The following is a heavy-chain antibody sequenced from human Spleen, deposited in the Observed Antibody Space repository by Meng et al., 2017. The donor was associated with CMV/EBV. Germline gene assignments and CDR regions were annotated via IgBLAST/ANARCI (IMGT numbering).Heavy chain of an antibody. CDR3: AKELCSRGSGRLDV. CDR2: ISWNSGSI. D-gene: IGHD2-15*01. V-gene: IGHV3-9*01. Sequence: GGSLRLSCAASGFTFDDYAMHWVRQAPGKGREWVPGISWNSGSIGYADSVKGRFTISRDNAKNTLYLQLNSLRVEDTAVEYCAKELCSRGSGRLDVWG. J-gene: IGHJ6*02. CDR1: GFTFDDYA.